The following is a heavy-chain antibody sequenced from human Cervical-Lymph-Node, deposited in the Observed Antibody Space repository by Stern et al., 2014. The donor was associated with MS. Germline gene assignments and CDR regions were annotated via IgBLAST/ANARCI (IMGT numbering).Heavy chain of an antibody. CDR2: IDWDDDK. CDR3: ARIRGQPRGYYGMDV. Sequence: QVTLKESGPELVKPKQTLTLTCNFSGFSLSTSGMCVSWIRQPPGKALEWLALIDWDDDKYYSTSLKTRLTISKDTTKNQVILTMTNMDPVDTATYYCARIRGQPRGYYGMDVWGQGTTVTVSS. J-gene: IGHJ6*02. D-gene: IGHD1-1*01. V-gene: IGHV2-70*01. CDR1: GFSLSTSGMC.